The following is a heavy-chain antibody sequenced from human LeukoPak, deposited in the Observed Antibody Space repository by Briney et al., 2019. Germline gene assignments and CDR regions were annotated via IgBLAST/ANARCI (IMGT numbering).Heavy chain of an antibody. J-gene: IGHJ4*02. Sequence: ASVKVSCKASGYTFTGYYMHWVRQAPGQGLEWMGWINPNSGGTNYAQKFQGRVTMTRDTSISTAYMELSRLRSEDTAVYYCARGSGYYTGGDYWGQGTLVTVSS. V-gene: IGHV1-2*02. CDR1: GYTFTGYY. CDR3: ARGSGYYTGGDY. CDR2: INPNSGGT. D-gene: IGHD3-3*01.